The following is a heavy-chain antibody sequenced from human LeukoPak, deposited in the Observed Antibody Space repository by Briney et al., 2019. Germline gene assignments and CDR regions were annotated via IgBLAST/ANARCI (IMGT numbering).Heavy chain of an antibody. J-gene: IGHJ3*02. CDR2: ISAYNGNT. CDR1: GYTFTSYG. D-gene: IGHD3-22*01. V-gene: IGHV1-18*01. Sequence: ASVMVSCKASGYTFTSYGISWVRQAPGQGLEWMGWISAYNGNTNYAQKLQGRVTMTTDTSTSTAYMELRSLRSDDTAVYYCARGSYYDSSGYMRGAFDIWGQGTMVTVSS. CDR3: ARGSYYDSSGYMRGAFDI.